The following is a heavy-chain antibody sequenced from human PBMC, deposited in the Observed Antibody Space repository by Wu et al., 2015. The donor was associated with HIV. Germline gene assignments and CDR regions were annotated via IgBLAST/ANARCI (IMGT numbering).Heavy chain of an antibody. V-gene: IGHV1-18*01. CDR1: SYTFTNFG. D-gene: IGHD3-10*01. CDR3: ARGKGSGRYYYYYGMDV. J-gene: IGHJ6*02. Sequence: QVQLVQSGAEVKKPGASVKVSCKASSYTFTNFGISWVRQAPGQGLEWMGWISAYSGNTKYAQKLQGRVTMTTDTSTSSAYMELSSLRSEDTAVYYCARGKGSGRYYYYYGMDVWGQGTTVTVSS. CDR2: ISAYSGNT.